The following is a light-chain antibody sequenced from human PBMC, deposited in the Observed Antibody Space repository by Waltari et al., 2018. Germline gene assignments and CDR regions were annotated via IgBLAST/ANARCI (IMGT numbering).Light chain of an antibody. V-gene: IGLV3-1*01. CDR2: QDT. J-gene: IGLJ2*01. CDR3: QAWDSITVV. CDR1: KLGDKY. Sequence: SYELTQPPSVSVSTGQTARITCSGEKLGDKYTCWYQQKPGQTPALVTHQDTKRPSGIPERFSGSNSGNTATLTISGTQATDEADYYCQAWDSITVVFGGGTKLTVL.